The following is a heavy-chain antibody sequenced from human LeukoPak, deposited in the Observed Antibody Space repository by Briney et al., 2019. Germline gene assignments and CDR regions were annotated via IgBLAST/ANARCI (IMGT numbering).Heavy chain of an antibody. CDR2: IIPIFGTA. V-gene: IGHV1-69*06. CDR3: ARVREVYDAFDI. Sequence: SVKVSCKASGGTFSSYAISWVRQAPGQGLEWMGGIIPIFGTANYAQKFQGRVTITADKSTSTAYMELSSLRSEDTAVYYCARVREVYDAFDIWGQGTMVTVSS. D-gene: IGHD5/OR15-5a*01. CDR1: GGTFSSYA. J-gene: IGHJ3*02.